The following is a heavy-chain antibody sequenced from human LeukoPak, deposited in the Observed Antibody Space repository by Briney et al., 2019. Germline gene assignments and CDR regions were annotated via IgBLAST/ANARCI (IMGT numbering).Heavy chain of an antibody. CDR2: IGPYNGNT. CDR3: ARALGEAAFFDY. V-gene: IGHV1-18*01. Sequence: ASVKVSCKASGYTLTSNGISWVRQAPGQGLEWMGWIGPYNGNTNYAQKLQGRVTMTTDTSTSTAYMELRSLRSDDTAVYYCARALGEAAFFDYWGQGTLVTVSS. D-gene: IGHD3-16*01. CDR1: GYTLTSNG. J-gene: IGHJ4*02.